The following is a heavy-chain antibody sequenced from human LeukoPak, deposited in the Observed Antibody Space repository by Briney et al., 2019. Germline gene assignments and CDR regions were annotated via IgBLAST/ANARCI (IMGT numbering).Heavy chain of an antibody. CDR1: GGSVSSSSSY. CDR3: ARSWGEDY. D-gene: IGHD3-16*01. J-gene: IGHJ4*02. V-gene: IGHV4-61*01. Sequence: SETLSLTCTVSGGSVSSSSSYWSWIRQPPGKGLEWIGYIYYSGSTNYNPSLKSRVTISVDTSKNQFSLKLSSVTAADTAVYYCARSWGEDYWGQGTLATVSS. CDR2: IYYSGST.